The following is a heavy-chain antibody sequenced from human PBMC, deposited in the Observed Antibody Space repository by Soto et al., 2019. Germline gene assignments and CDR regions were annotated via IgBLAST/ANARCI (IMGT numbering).Heavy chain of an antibody. D-gene: IGHD4-4*01. Sequence: GGSLRLSCAASGFTFSSYAMSWVRQAPGKGLEWVSAISGSGGSTYYADSVKGRFTISSDNSKNTLYLQMNSLRAEDTAVYYCAKDLDDYSNSFDYWGQGTLVTVSS. CDR1: GFTFSSYA. V-gene: IGHV3-23*01. CDR2: ISGSGGST. J-gene: IGHJ4*02. CDR3: AKDLDDYSNSFDY.